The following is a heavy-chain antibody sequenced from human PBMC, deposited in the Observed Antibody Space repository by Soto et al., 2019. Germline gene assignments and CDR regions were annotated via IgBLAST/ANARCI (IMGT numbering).Heavy chain of an antibody. CDR3: ARGSTIVRGAPSWFDP. Sequence: QVQLVQSGAEVKKPVSSVKVSCKASGGTFSRYTINWVRQAPGQGLEWMGRIIPIAAIANYTQKFQGRVKITVDKSSTTAYMELSSRRSDDTAVYYCARGSTIVRGAPSWFDPWGQGTLVTVSS. J-gene: IGHJ5*02. V-gene: IGHV1-69*02. D-gene: IGHD3-10*01. CDR2: IIPIAAIA. CDR1: GGTFSRYT.